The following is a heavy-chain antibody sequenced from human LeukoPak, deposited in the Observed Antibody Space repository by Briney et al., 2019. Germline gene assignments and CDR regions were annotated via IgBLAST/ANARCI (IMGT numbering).Heavy chain of an antibody. D-gene: IGHD2-2*01. CDR1: GGSISSGGYY. J-gene: IGHJ5*02. CDR2: IYYSGST. Sequence: SQTLSLTCTVSGGSISSGGYYWSWIRQHPGKGLEWIGFIYYSGSTYYNPSLKSRVTISVDTSKNQFSLKLSSVTAADTAVYYCARGLQCSSTSCYEIGNWSDPWGQGTLVTVSS. CDR3: ARGLQCSSTSCYEIGNWSDP. V-gene: IGHV4-31*03.